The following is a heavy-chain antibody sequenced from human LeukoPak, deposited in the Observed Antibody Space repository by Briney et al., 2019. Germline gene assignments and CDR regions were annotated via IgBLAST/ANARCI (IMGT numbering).Heavy chain of an antibody. Sequence: PGGSLRLSCAASGFTFSSYRMNWVRQAPGKGVEWVSSISSSSSYTYYADSVKGRFTIPRDNAKNSLYLQMNSLRAEDTAVYYCARGGSGNWNAPFDYWGQGTLVTVAS. V-gene: IGHV3-21*01. J-gene: IGHJ4*02. CDR2: ISSSSSYT. D-gene: IGHD1-1*01. CDR1: GFTFSSYR. CDR3: ARGGSGNWNAPFDY.